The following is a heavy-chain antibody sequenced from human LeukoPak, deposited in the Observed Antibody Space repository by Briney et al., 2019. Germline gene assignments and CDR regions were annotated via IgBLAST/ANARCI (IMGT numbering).Heavy chain of an antibody. J-gene: IGHJ4*02. D-gene: IGHD6-6*01. Sequence: SETLSLTCSVSGDSITGYYWSWIRQPAGKGLEWIGRIYTSGSTNYNPSLKSRVTMSVDTSKNQFSLKLSSVTAADTAVYYCARFQLVPSYFDYWGQGTLVTVSS. V-gene: IGHV4-4*07. CDR2: IYTSGST. CDR3: ARFQLVPSYFDY. CDR1: GDSITGYY.